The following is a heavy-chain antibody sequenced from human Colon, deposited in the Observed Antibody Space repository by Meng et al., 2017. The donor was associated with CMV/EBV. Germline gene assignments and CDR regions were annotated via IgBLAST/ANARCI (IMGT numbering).Heavy chain of an antibody. CDR3: ARGSYITSYEVDY. V-gene: IGHV3-23*01. CDR2: ISGGGDST. CDR1: GFTFSTYA. J-gene: IGHJ4*02. Sequence: VQLLESGGGLAQPGGSLRLTCATSGFTFSTYAMSWVRQAPGKGLEWVSAISGGGDSTHYADSVQGRFTISRDGSTNTLSLQMNGLRADDTAVYYCARGSYITSYEVDYWGQGTLVTSPQ. D-gene: IGHD1-14*01.